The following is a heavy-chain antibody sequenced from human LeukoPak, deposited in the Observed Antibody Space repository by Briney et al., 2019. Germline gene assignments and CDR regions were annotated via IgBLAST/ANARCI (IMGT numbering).Heavy chain of an antibody. D-gene: IGHD6-19*01. Sequence: ASVKVSCKASGYTFTSYGISWVRQAPGQGLEWMGWISAYNGNTNYAQKLQGRVTMTTDTSTSTAYMELSRLRSDDTAVYYCARDRGGSSGWYGTPDAFDIWGQGTMVTVSS. CDR1: GYTFTSYG. V-gene: IGHV1-18*01. J-gene: IGHJ3*02. CDR2: ISAYNGNT. CDR3: ARDRGGSSGWYGTPDAFDI.